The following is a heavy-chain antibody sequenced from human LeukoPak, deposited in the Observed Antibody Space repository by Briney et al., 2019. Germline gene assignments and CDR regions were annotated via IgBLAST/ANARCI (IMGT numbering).Heavy chain of an antibody. CDR2: IYYSGST. CDR3: ARAGTFEWLAYYFYY. D-gene: IGHD6-19*01. J-gene: IGHJ4*02. Sequence: PSEPLSLTCTVSGGSISSYYWSWIRQPPGKGLEWIGYIYYSGSTNYNPSLKSRVTISVDTSKNQFSLNLSSVTAADTAVYYCARAGTFEWLAYYFYYWFQGTLVTVSS. V-gene: IGHV4-59*01. CDR1: GGSISSYY.